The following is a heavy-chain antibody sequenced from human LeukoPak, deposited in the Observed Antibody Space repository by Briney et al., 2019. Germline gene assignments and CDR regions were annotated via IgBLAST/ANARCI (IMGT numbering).Heavy chain of an antibody. CDR2: IRREGSER. CDR3: ARDRQNKDFWSGGDY. Sequence: GGSLRLSCMASGFIFKNYDMHWFRQAPGKGLEWVALIRREGSERYADSVKGRFAISRDNSKNTLYLQMNSLRAEDTAVYYCARDRQNKDFWSGGDYWGQGTLVTVSS. V-gene: IGHV3-30*02. CDR1: GFIFKNYD. J-gene: IGHJ4*02. D-gene: IGHD3-3*01.